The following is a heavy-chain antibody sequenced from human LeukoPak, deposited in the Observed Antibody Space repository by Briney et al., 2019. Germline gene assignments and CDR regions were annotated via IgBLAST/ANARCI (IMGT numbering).Heavy chain of an antibody. J-gene: IGHJ5*02. CDR2: IYYSGST. D-gene: IGHD3-10*01. CDR3: ARHLMGTMGRGAIPWFDP. V-gene: IGHV4-39*01. CDR1: GGSISSSSYY. Sequence: SETLSLTCTVSGGSISSSSYYWGWIRQPPGKGLEWIGSIYYSGSTYYNPSLKSRVTISVDTSKNQFSLKLSSVTAADTAVYYCARHLMGTMGRGAIPWFDPWGQGTLVTVSS.